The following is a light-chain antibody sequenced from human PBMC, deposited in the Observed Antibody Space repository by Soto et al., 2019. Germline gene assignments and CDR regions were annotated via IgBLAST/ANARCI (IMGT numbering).Light chain of an antibody. CDR2: GAS. CDR1: QSVSSSY. J-gene: IGKJ5*01. CDR3: QQYDNWPPIT. Sequence: IVMTQSPATLSVSPGERVTLSCRASQSVSSSYLAWYQQKPGQAPRLLIYGASTRATGIPARFSGSGSGTEFTLTISSLQSEDFAVYYCQQYDNWPPITFGQGTRLEIK. V-gene: IGKV3-15*01.